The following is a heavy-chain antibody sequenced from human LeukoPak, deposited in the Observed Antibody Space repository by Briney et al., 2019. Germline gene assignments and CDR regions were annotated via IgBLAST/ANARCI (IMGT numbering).Heavy chain of an antibody. D-gene: IGHD2-21*02. V-gene: IGHV4-59*01. J-gene: IGHJ5*02. CDR1: GGSISSYY. CDR3: ARVRDVVVTAIPPWFDP. CDR2: IYYSGST. Sequence: PSETLSLTCTVSGGSISSYYWSWIRQPPGKGLEWIGYIYYSGSTNYNPSLKSRVTISVDTSKNQFSLKLSSVTAADTAVYYCARVRDVVVTAIPPWFDPWDQGTLVTVSS.